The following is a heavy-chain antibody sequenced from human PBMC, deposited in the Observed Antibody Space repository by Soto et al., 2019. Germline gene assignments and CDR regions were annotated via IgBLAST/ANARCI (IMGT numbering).Heavy chain of an antibody. V-gene: IGHV3-33*01. J-gene: IGHJ6*02. CDR2: IWYDGSNK. CDR1: GFTFSSYG. D-gene: IGHD6-13*01. Sequence: QVQLVESGGGVVQPGRSLRLSCAASGFTFSSYGMHWVRQAPGKGLEWVAVIWYDGSNKYYADSVKGRFTISRDNSKNKLYVQMNSLRAEDTAVYYCARAYSSSWLTYYYYGMDVWGQGTTVTVSS. CDR3: ARAYSSSWLTYYYYGMDV.